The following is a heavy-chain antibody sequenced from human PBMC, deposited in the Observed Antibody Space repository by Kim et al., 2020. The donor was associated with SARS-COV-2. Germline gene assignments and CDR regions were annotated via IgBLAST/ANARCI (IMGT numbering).Heavy chain of an antibody. Sequence: SETLSLTCTVSGGSISSSSYYWGWIHQPPGKGLEWIGSIYYSGSTYYNPSLKSRVTISVDTSKNQFSLKLSSVTAADTAVYYCARQARGNIVVVVAAPTTFDYWGQGTLVTVSS. CDR1: GGSISSSSYY. CDR2: IYYSGST. D-gene: IGHD2-15*01. J-gene: IGHJ4*02. V-gene: IGHV4-39*01. CDR3: ARQARGNIVVVVAAPTTFDY.